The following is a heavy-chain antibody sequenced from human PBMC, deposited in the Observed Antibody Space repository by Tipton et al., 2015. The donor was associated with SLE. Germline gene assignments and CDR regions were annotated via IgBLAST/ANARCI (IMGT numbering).Heavy chain of an antibody. J-gene: IGHJ3*02. CDR1: GFSFSDYY. CDR3: ARGGGTAAFDI. CDR2: ISSSGSSI. Sequence: SLRLSCAASGFSFSDYYMSWIRQAPGKGLEWVSYISSSGSSIYYADSVKGRFTIARDNAGNSLYLLMNSQSVDDPAVYYCARGGGTAAFDIWGQGTRVTVSS. D-gene: IGHD1-1*01. V-gene: IGHV3-11*04.